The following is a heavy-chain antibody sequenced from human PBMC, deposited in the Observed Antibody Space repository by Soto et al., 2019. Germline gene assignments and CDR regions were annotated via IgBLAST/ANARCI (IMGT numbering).Heavy chain of an antibody. D-gene: IGHD4-17*01. CDR2: IYTSGST. J-gene: IGHJ4*02. Sequence: QVQLQESGPGLVKPSETLSLTCTVSGGSISSYYWNWIRQPAGKGLEWLGRIYTSGSTNYNPSLKSRVTMSVDTSKNQFSLKLSPVTAADTAVYYCARGGTGGRTTVTTYAVWGQGTLVTVSS. CDR1: GGSISSYY. V-gene: IGHV4-4*07. CDR3: ARGGTGGRTTVTTYAV.